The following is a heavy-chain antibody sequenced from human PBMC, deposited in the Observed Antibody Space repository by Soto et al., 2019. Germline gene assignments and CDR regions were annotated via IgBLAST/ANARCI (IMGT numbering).Heavy chain of an antibody. CDR1: GGSISSSSYY. Sequence: SETLSLTCTVSGGSISSSSYYWGWIRQPPGKGLEWIGSIYYSGSTYYNPSLKSRVTISVDTSKNQFSLKLSSVTAADTAVYYCATPVGRDGYRAGGNFDDWGQGTRVTVSS. V-gene: IGHV4-39*01. D-gene: IGHD5-12*01. CDR2: IYYSGST. CDR3: ATPVGRDGYRAGGNFDD. J-gene: IGHJ4*02.